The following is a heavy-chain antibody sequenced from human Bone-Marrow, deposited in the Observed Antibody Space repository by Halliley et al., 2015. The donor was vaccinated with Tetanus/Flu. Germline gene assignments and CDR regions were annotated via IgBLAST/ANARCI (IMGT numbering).Heavy chain of an antibody. J-gene: IGHJ2*01. CDR3: ARPFSYDYGDYFQRYWYFDL. Sequence: GLVKPSETLSLTCTVSGGSMSSHYWSWIRQSPGKGLEWIGYIYYSGSTKYNPSLESRVTISIDTSKNQFSLKLSSVTAADTAFYYCARPFSYDYGDYFQRYWYFDLWGRGALVTVSS. D-gene: IGHD4-17*01. CDR2: IYYSGST. CDR1: GGSMSSHY. V-gene: IGHV4-59*08.